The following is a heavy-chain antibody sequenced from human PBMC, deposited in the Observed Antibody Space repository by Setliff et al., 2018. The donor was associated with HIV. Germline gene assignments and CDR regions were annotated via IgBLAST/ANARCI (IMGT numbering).Heavy chain of an antibody. CDR2: IYYSGTT. Sequence: SETLSLTCTVSGDSVSSASYYWSWIRQPPGKGLEWIGYIYYSGTTKYNPSLKSRLAISVDTSKNQFSLRPNSVTAADTAVYFCARGGTVSADFDSWGQGTLVTVSS. V-gene: IGHV4-61*01. J-gene: IGHJ4*02. D-gene: IGHD6-19*01. CDR1: GDSVSSASYY. CDR3: ARGGTVSADFDS.